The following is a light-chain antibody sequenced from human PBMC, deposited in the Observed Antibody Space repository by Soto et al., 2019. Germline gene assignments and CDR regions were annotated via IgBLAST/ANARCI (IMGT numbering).Light chain of an antibody. Sequence: AIRMTQSPSSFSASTGDRVTITCRASQGISSYLAWYQQKPGKAPKLLIYAASTLQSGVPSRFSGSGSGTDFTLXXXXXXXXXFATYYCQXXXXXXQTFG. CDR2: AAS. CDR3: QXXXXXXQT. J-gene: IGKJ1*01. CDR1: QGISSY. V-gene: IGKV1-8*01.